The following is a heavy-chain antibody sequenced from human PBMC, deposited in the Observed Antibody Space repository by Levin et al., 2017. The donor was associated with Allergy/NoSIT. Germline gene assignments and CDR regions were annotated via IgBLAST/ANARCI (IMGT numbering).Heavy chain of an antibody. V-gene: IGHV4-34*01. Sequence: KTSETLSLTCAVYGGSFSGYYWSWIRQPPGKGLEWIGEINHSGSTNYNPSLKSRVTISVDTSKNQFSLKLSSVTAADTAVYYCARGGGNYYYYGMDVWGQGTTVTVSS. CDR2: INHSGST. CDR1: GGSFSGYY. D-gene: IGHD4-23*01. J-gene: IGHJ6*02. CDR3: ARGGGNYYYYGMDV.